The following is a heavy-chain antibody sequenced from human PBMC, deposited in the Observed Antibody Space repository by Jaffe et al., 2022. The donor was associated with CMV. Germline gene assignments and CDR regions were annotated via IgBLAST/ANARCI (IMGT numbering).Heavy chain of an antibody. CDR3: ARATTWLPLDV. Sequence: QVQLVQSGAEVKKPGASVKVSCKTSGYRFNEYIMHWVRQAPGQRPEWMGWISGVTGKSKYAQKFQGRVTFTTDTSATTTYMELGSLSSEDTAVYYCARATTWLPLDVWGQGTVVTVSS. D-gene: IGHD6-19*01. J-gene: IGHJ3*01. V-gene: IGHV1-3*01. CDR2: ISGVTGKS. CDR1: GYRFNEYI.